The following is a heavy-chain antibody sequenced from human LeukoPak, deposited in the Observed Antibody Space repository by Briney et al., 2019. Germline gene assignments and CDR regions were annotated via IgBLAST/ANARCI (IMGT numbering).Heavy chain of an antibody. Sequence: ASVKVSCKASGYTFTNYHMNWVRQAPGQGLEWMGIINPSGGSTTNAQKFQGRVIMTRDMSTSTAYMELRSLRSDDTAVYYCARAVGRLYYDILTGALDYWGQGTLVTVSS. D-gene: IGHD3-9*01. V-gene: IGHV1-46*01. J-gene: IGHJ4*02. CDR2: INPSGGST. CDR3: ARAVGRLYYDILTGALDY. CDR1: GYTFTNYH.